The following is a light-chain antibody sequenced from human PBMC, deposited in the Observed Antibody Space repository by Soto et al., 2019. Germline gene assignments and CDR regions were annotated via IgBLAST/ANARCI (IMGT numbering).Light chain of an antibody. J-gene: IGLJ1*01. Sequence: QSVLTQPASVSGSPGQSITISCTGTSSDVGGYNYVSWYQQHPDKAPKLMIYDVTNRPSGVSDRFSGSKSGNTASLTISGLQAEDEADYYCSSYTSNITYVFGTGTKLTVL. CDR1: SSDVGGYNY. V-gene: IGLV2-14*01. CDR3: SSYTSNITYV. CDR2: DVT.